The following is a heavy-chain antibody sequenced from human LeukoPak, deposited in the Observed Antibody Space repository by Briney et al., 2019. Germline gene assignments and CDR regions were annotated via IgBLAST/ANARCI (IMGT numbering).Heavy chain of an antibody. CDR2: IYYSGST. Sequence: SETLSLTCTVSGGSISSHYWSWIRQPPGKGLEWIGYIYYSGSTNYNPSLKSRVTISVDTSKNQFSLKLSSVTAADTAVYYCARDTYYYDSSGYRAYYYMDVWGKGTTVIVSS. V-gene: IGHV4-59*11. CDR1: GGSISSHY. CDR3: ARDTYYYDSSGYRAYYYMDV. J-gene: IGHJ6*03. D-gene: IGHD3-22*01.